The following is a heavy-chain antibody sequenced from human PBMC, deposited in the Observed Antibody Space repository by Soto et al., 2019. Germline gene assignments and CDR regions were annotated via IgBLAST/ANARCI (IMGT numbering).Heavy chain of an antibody. CDR2: IYYSGST. Sequence: SETLSLTCTVSGGSISSGNYYWSWIRQHPGKGLEWIGYIYYSGSTYYNPSLKSRVTISVDTSKNQVSLKLSSVTAADTAVYYCARGLALTGYLNWFDPWGQGTLVTVSS. V-gene: IGHV4-31*03. CDR1: GGSISSGNYY. D-gene: IGHD3-9*01. CDR3: ARGLALTGYLNWFDP. J-gene: IGHJ5*02.